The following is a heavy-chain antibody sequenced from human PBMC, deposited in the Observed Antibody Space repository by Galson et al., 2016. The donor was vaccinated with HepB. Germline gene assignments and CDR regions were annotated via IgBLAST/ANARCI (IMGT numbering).Heavy chain of an antibody. D-gene: IGHD6-19*01. J-gene: IGHJ4*02. V-gene: IGHV3-11*04. CDR2: ISASGSAI. CDR3: ASGYGSGWFSGIFDY. CDR1: GFTFSDYY. Sequence: SLRLSCAASGFTFSDYYSSWIRQAPGKGLEWISYISASGSAIYYADSVKGRFTTSRDNAEKSLYLQMNSLRAEDTALYYCASGYGSGWFSGIFDYWGQGILVTVSS.